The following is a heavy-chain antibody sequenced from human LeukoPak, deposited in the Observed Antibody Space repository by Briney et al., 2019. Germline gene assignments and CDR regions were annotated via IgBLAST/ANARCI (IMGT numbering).Heavy chain of an antibody. V-gene: IGHV3-21*01. Sequence: GGSLRLSRAASGFTFSSYSMNWVRQAPGKGLEWVSSISSSSSYIYYADSVKGRFTISRDNAKNSLYLQMNSLRAEDTAVYYCAKGVFYYDSSGYSRWGQGTLVTAYS. CDR2: ISSSSSYI. J-gene: IGHJ4*02. CDR3: AKGVFYYDSSGYSR. D-gene: IGHD3-22*01. CDR1: GFTFSSYS.